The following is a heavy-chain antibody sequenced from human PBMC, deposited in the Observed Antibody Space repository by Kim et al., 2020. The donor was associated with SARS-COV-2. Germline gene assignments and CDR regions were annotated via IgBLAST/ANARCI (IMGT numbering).Heavy chain of an antibody. CDR2: ISSSSSTI. V-gene: IGHV3-48*02. CDR3: ARVLTGGYGSGSYLFYFDY. Sequence: GGSLRLSCAASGFTFSSYSMNWVRQAPGKGLEWVSYISSSSSTIYYADSVKGRFTISRDNGKNSLYLQMNSLRDEDTAVYYCARVLTGGYGSGSYLFYFDYWGQGTLVTVSS. CDR1: GFTFSSYS. J-gene: IGHJ4*02. D-gene: IGHD3-10*01.